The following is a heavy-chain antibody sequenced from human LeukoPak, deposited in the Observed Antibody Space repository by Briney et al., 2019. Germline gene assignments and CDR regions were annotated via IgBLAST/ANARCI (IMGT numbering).Heavy chain of an antibody. CDR1: GGSISDYY. V-gene: IGHV4-59*01. CDR2: VYYSGST. D-gene: IGHD6-6*01. CDR3: ARGHLVFAY. J-gene: IGHJ4*02. Sequence: SETLSLTCTVSGGSISDYYWSWIRQPPGKGLEWIGYVYYSGSTSYNPSLKSRVTISVDTSKNQFSLKVSSVTAADAALYYCARGHLVFAYWGQGTLVTVSS.